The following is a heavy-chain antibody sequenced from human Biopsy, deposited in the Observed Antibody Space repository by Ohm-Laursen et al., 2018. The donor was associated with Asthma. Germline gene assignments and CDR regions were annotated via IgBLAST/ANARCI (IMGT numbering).Heavy chain of an antibody. CDR3: ARVRKDYYDSSGLSGGWFDP. Sequence: GASVKVSCKASGGTFSSYAISWVRQAPGQRLEWMGWINAGNGNTKYSQKFQGRVTITRDTSATTAYMELSSLRSEDTAVYYCARVRKDYYDSSGLSGGWFDPWGQGTLVTVSS. CDR2: INAGNGNT. J-gene: IGHJ5*02. D-gene: IGHD3-22*01. V-gene: IGHV1-3*01. CDR1: GGTFSSYA.